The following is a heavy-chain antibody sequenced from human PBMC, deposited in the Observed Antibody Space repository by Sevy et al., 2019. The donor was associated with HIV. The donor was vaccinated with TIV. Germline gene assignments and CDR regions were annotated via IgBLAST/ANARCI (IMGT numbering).Heavy chain of an antibody. V-gene: IGHV3-23*01. Sequence: GRSLRLSCAASGFTFSKYSMSWVRQPPGKGLEWVSTLSFGCGEINYADSVKGRFTISRDNSKSSVYLQMNNLRPEDTAVYYCAREGCTKPHDYGGQGTLVTVSS. CDR2: LSFGCGEI. D-gene: IGHD2-8*01. J-gene: IGHJ4*02. CDR3: AREGCTKPHDY. CDR1: GFTFSKYS.